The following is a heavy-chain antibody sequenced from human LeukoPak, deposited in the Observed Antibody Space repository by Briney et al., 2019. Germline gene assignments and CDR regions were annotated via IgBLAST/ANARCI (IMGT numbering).Heavy chain of an antibody. CDR3: ARDSGYDPGPFDY. Sequence: GGSLRLSCTASGFTVSDNYMNWVRQAPGKGLEWVSITYSDDNTYYADSVKGRFTISRDNSKNTIYLQMNSLRAEDTAVYYCARDSGYDPGPFDYWGQGALVTVSS. D-gene: IGHD5-12*01. J-gene: IGHJ4*02. CDR2: TYSDDNT. CDR1: GFTVSDNY. V-gene: IGHV3-53*01.